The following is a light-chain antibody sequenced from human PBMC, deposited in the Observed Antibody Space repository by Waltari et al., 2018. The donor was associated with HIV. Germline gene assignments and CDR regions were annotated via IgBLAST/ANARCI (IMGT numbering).Light chain of an antibody. CDR2: DAS. CDR3: QQSGSWPLT. Sequence: EIVLTQSPATLSLSPGERATLSCRASQSVSSYLAWYQQKPGQAPSLLIYDASNRATGILARFSGSGSGTDFTLTISSLQPEDFAVYYCQQSGSWPLTFGGGTRVEIK. J-gene: IGKJ4*01. CDR1: QSVSSY. V-gene: IGKV3-11*01.